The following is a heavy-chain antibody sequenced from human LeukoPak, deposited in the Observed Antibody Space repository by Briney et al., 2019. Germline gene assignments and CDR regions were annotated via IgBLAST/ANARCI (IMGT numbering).Heavy chain of an antibody. J-gene: IGHJ4*02. CDR1: GGSFSGYY. CDR3: ARKGTIVGATV. CDR2: INHSGST. D-gene: IGHD1-26*01. Sequence: SETLSLTCAVYGGSFSGYYWSWIRQPPGKGLEWIGEINHSGSTNYNPSLKSRVSISLDTSKSQFSLKLSSVTAADTAVYYCARKGTIVGATVWGQGTLVTVSS. V-gene: IGHV4-34*01.